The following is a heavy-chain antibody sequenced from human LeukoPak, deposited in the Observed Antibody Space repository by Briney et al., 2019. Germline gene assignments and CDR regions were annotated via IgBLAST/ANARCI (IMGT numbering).Heavy chain of an antibody. J-gene: IGHJ4*02. D-gene: IGHD3-10*01. Sequence: SETLSLTCTVSGGSISSYYWSWIRQPPGKGLEWIWYIYYSGSTNYNPSLKSRVTISVDTSKNQFSLKLSSVTAADTAVYYCAREQVVRGVIIPDYWGQGTLVTVSS. CDR1: GGSISSYY. V-gene: IGHV4-59*01. CDR3: AREQVVRGVIIPDY. CDR2: IYYSGST.